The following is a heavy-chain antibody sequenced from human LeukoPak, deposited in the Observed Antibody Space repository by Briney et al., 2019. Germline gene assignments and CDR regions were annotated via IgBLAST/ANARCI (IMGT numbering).Heavy chain of an antibody. CDR2: IFCSGGT. D-gene: IGHD5-18*01. CDR1: GGSISGSSYY. Sequence: SETLSLTCTVSGGSISGSSYYWSWIRQPPGKGLEWLGCIFCSGGTNYKPSLKSRITISVDTSKNQLSLRLSSVTAADTAVYYCARGSGVQVWSSLDDWGLGTLVTVSS. V-gene: IGHV4-61*05. J-gene: IGHJ4*02. CDR3: ARGSGVQVWSSLDD.